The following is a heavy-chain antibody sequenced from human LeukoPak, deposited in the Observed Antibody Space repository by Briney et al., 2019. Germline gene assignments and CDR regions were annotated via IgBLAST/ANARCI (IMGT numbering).Heavy chain of an antibody. V-gene: IGHV4-34*01. Sequence: KPSETLSLTCAVYGGSFSGYYWSWIRQPPGKGLEWIGEINHSGSTNYNPSLKSRVTISVDTSKNQFSLKLSSVTAADTAVYYCARDYPDYPLDYWGQGTLVTVSS. CDR2: INHSGST. D-gene: IGHD4-11*01. J-gene: IGHJ4*02. CDR3: ARDYPDYPLDY. CDR1: GGSFSGYY.